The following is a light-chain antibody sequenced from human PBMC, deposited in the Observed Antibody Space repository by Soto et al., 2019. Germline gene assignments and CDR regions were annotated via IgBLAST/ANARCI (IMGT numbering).Light chain of an antibody. CDR3: HQYGRLPRT. J-gene: IGKJ1*01. CDR1: QSVDSTF. V-gene: IGKV3-20*01. Sequence: EIVLTQSPGTLSLSPGERATLSCRASQSVDSTFLAWYQQKPGQSPRLLLYATSSRGAGVPDRFSASGSGTDFTLTISRLEHEDSALYYCHQYGRLPRTFGLGTQLEVK. CDR2: ATS.